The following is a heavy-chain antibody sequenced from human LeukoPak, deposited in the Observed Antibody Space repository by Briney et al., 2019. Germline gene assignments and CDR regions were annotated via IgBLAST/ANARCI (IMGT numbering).Heavy chain of an antibody. V-gene: IGHV4-34*01. Sequence: SETLSLTCAVYGGSFSGYYWSWIRQPPGKGLEWIGEINHSGSTNYNPSLKSRVTISVDKSKNQFSLKLSSVTAADTAVYYCARQTGSGLFILPGGQGTLVTVSS. J-gene: IGHJ4*02. CDR2: INHSGST. CDR1: GGSFSGYY. CDR3: ARQTGSGLFILP. D-gene: IGHD3/OR15-3a*01.